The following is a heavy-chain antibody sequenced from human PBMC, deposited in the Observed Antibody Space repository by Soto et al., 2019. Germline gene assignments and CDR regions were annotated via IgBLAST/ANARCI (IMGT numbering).Heavy chain of an antibody. CDR1: GGSFSGYY. V-gene: IGHV4-34*01. CDR3: ARGLYYYDSSGYYSLFDY. D-gene: IGHD3-22*01. Sequence: SETLSLTCAVYGGSFSGYYWSWIRQPPGKGLEWIGSIYYSGSTYYNPSLKSRVTISVDTSKNQFSLKLSSVTAADTAVYYCARGLYYYDSSGYYSLFDYWGQGTLVTVSS. CDR2: IYYSGST. J-gene: IGHJ4*02.